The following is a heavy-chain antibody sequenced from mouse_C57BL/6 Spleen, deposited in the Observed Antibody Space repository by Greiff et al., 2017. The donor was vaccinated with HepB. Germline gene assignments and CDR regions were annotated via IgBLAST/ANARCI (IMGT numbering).Heavy chain of an antibody. J-gene: IGHJ2*01. D-gene: IGHD2-1*01. CDR3: ARSNYGNLFDY. CDR1: GYAFSSSW. Sequence: VQLQQSGPELVKPGASVKISCKASGYAFSSSWMNWVKQRPGKGLEWIGRINPGDGATNYNGKLKGKATLTADKSSSTAYMQLSSLTSEDSAVYFCARSNYGNLFDYWGKGTTLTVSS. V-gene: IGHV1-82*01. CDR2: INPGDGAT.